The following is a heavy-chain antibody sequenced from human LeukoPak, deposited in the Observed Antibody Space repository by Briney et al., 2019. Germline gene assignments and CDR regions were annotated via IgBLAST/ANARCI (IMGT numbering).Heavy chain of an antibody. V-gene: IGHV3-48*01. Sequence: GGSLRLSCAASGFTFSGYDMSWVRQAPGKGLEWVSYTSSSSSTIYYADSVKGRFTISRDNSKNTLYLQMNSLRAEDTAVYYCVMTTVTQFAGPGYFQHWGQGTLVTVSS. D-gene: IGHD4-17*01. J-gene: IGHJ1*01. CDR3: VMTTVTQFAGPGYFQH. CDR2: TSSSSSTI. CDR1: GFTFSGYD.